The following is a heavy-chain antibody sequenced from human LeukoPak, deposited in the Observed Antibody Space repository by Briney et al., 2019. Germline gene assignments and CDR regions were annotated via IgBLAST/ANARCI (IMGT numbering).Heavy chain of an antibody. CDR3: ARVSSGWYGGSFDY. Sequence: GGSLRLSCAASGFTFSSYAMHWVRQAPGKGPEWVAVISYDGSNKYYADSVKGRFTISRDNSKNTLYLQMNSLRAEDTAVYYCARVSSGWYGGSFDYWGQGTLVTVSS. J-gene: IGHJ4*02. CDR2: ISYDGSNK. V-gene: IGHV3-30-3*01. CDR1: GFTFSSYA. D-gene: IGHD6-19*01.